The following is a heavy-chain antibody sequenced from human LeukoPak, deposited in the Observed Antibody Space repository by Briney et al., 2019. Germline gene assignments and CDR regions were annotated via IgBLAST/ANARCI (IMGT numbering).Heavy chain of an antibody. CDR2: ISSSSSYI. CDR1: GFTFSSYS. V-gene: IGHV3-21*01. D-gene: IGHD5-18*01. Sequence: GGSLRLSCAASGFTFSSYSMNWVRQAPGKGLEWVSSISSSSSYIYYADSVKGRFTISRDNAKNSLYLQMNSLRAEDTAVYYCARDHLRANTASARGQGTLVTVSS. J-gene: IGHJ4*02. CDR3: ARDHLRANTASA.